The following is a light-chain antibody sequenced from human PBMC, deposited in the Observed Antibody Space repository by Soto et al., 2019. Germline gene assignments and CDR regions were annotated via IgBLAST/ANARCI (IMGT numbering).Light chain of an antibody. CDR1: QSVRPN. J-gene: IGKJ4*01. V-gene: IGKV3-15*01. CDR3: QQYNKWPLT. Sequence: EIVLTQSPGTLSLSPGERVTLSCRASQSVRPNFLAWYQQKPGQAPRLLIYHASTRATGIPARFSGSGSGTEFTLTISSLQSEDFAVYYCQQYNKWPLTFGGGTKVEIK. CDR2: HAS.